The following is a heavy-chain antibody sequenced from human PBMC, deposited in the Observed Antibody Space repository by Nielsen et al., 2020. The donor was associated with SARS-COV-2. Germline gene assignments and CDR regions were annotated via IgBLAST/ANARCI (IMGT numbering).Heavy chain of an antibody. CDR3: AKGPPNYYGSGSYYLDWFDP. J-gene: IGHJ5*02. Sequence: WLRQPPGKGLEWVSAISGSGGSTYYADSVKGRFTISRDNSKNTLYLQMNSLRAEDTAVYYCAKGPPNYYGSGSYYLDWFDPWGQGTLVTVSS. V-gene: IGHV3-23*01. CDR2: ISGSGGST. D-gene: IGHD3-10*01.